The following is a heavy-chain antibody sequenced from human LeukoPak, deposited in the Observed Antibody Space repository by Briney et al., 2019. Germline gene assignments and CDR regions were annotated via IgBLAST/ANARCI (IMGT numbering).Heavy chain of an antibody. Sequence: PGRSLRLSCAASGFTFSNYDMHWVRQAPGKGLEWVSAISGSGGSTYYADSVKGRFTISRDNSKNTLYLQMNSLRAEDTAVYYCAKDRYYDSSGYPPPYFDYWGQGTLVTVSS. V-gene: IGHV3-23*01. J-gene: IGHJ4*02. D-gene: IGHD3-22*01. CDR3: AKDRYYDSSGYPPPYFDY. CDR1: GFTFSNYD. CDR2: ISGSGGST.